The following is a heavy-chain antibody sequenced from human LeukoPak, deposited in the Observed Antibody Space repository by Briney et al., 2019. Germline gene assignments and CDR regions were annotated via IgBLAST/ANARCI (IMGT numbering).Heavy chain of an antibody. CDR1: GFTVSSNY. D-gene: IGHD2-15*01. Sequence: GGSLRLSCAASGFTVSSNYMSWVRQAPGKGLEWVSVIYSCGSTYYADSVKGRFTISRDNSKNTLYLQMNSLRAEDTAVYYCARPVVVVVAATGWFDPWGQGTLVTVSS. CDR2: IYSCGST. J-gene: IGHJ5*02. CDR3: ARPVVVVVAATGWFDP. V-gene: IGHV3-66*04.